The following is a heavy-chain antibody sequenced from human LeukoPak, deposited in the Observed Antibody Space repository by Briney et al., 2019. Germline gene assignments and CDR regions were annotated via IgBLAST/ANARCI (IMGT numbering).Heavy chain of an antibody. CDR2: ITPIFGTA. D-gene: IGHD2-2*02. CDR1: GGTFSSYA. CDR3: ARERYCSSTSCYMAY. J-gene: IGHJ4*02. V-gene: IGHV1-69*13. Sequence: ASVKVSCKASGGTFSSYAISWVRQAPGQGLEWMGGITPIFGTANYAQKFQGRVTITADESTSTAYMELGSLRSEDTAVYYCARERYCSSTSCYMAYWGQGTLVTVSS.